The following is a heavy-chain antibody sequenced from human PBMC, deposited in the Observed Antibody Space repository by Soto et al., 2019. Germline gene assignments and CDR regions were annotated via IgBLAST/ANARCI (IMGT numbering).Heavy chain of an antibody. Sequence: QVQLVESGGGVVQPGRSLRLSCAASGFTFSSYGMHWVRQAPGKGLEWVAVIWYDGSNKYYADSVKGRFTISRDNSKNTLYLQMNSLRAEDTAVYYCARANDYGDYTQDFDWYFDLWGRGTLVTVSS. CDR1: GFTFSSYG. CDR2: IWYDGSNK. CDR3: ARANDYGDYTQDFDWYFDL. V-gene: IGHV3-33*01. J-gene: IGHJ2*01. D-gene: IGHD4-17*01.